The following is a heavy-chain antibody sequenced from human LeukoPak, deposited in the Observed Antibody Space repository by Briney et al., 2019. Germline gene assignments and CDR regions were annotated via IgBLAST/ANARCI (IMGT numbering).Heavy chain of an antibody. J-gene: IGHJ6*03. CDR1: GYTFTSYD. D-gene: IGHD6-19*01. CDR2: MNPNSGNT. CDR3: ARGGSGWRRNNYYYYYMDV. Sequence: ASVKVSCKASGYTFTSYDINWVRQATGQGLEWMGWMNPNSGNTGYAQKFQGRVTMTRNTSISTAYMELSSLRSEDTAVYYCARGGSGWRRNNYYYYYMDVWGKGTTVTISS. V-gene: IGHV1-8*01.